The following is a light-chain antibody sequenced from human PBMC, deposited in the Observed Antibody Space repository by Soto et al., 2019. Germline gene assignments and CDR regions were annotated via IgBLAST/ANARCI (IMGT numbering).Light chain of an antibody. CDR1: QSISTE. CDR3: QQGHNWPLT. CDR2: SAS. V-gene: IGKV3-15*01. Sequence: EIAMTQSPATLSVSPGERATLSCRASQSISTELAWYQQIPGQPPRLLIYSASTRATGVPARFTGSGSGSEFTRTISGLQSEDFAIYYCQQGHNWPLTFGQGTRLEI. J-gene: IGKJ2*01.